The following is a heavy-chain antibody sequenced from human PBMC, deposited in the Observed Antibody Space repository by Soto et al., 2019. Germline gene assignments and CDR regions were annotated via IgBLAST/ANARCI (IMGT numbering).Heavy chain of an antibody. Sequence: ASVKVSCKASGYTFTSYYMHWVRQAPGQGLEWMGIINPSGGSTSYAQKFQGRVTMTRDTSTSTVYMELSSLRSEDTAVYYCARAHHPPAYSSGSRGYFDYWGQGTLVTVSS. J-gene: IGHJ4*02. V-gene: IGHV1-46*01. CDR1: GYTFTSYY. CDR2: INPSGGST. D-gene: IGHD6-19*01. CDR3: ARAHHPPAYSSGSRGYFDY.